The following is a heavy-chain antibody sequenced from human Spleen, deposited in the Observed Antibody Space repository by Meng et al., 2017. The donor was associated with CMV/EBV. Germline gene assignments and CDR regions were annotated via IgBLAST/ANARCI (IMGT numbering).Heavy chain of an antibody. CDR3: ARVGRRYFGRYYFDY. CDR1: GGSFSGYY. V-gene: IGHV4-34*01. Sequence: SETLSLTCAVYGGSFSGYYWSWIRQPPGKGLEWIGEINHSGSTNYNPSLKSRVTISVDTSKNQFSLKLSSVTAADTAVYYCARVGRRYFGRYYFDYWGQGTLVTVSS. CDR2: INHSGST. J-gene: IGHJ4*02. D-gene: IGHD3-9*01.